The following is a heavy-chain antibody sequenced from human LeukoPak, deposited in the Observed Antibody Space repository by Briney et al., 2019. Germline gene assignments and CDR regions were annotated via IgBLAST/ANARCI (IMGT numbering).Heavy chain of an antibody. D-gene: IGHD2-21*02. Sequence: PGGSLRLSCAAPGFTFSSYGMHWVGQAPGKGLEWVAVIWYDGSNKYYADSVKGRFTISRDNSKNTLYLQMNSLRAEDTAVYYCARDGQVGVDSPIVVVTANFDYWGQGTLVTVSS. CDR1: GFTFSSYG. CDR2: IWYDGSNK. CDR3: ARDGQVGVDSPIVVVTANFDY. V-gene: IGHV3-33*01. J-gene: IGHJ4*02.